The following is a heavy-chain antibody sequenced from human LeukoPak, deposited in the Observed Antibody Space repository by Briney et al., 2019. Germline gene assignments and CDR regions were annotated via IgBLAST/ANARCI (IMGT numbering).Heavy chain of an antibody. J-gene: IGHJ4*02. CDR1: GLIFSRYW. D-gene: IGHD3-3*01. Sequence: GGSLRLSCAASGLIFSRYWMYWVRQAPGKRLVWVSLINSDGTEISYADSVKGRFTISRDNAANTLNLQMDSLRGDDTAVYYCARVGVHGDGSHRTGVDYWGQGTLVTVSS. CDR3: ARVGVHGDGSHRTGVDY. CDR2: INSDGTEI. V-gene: IGHV3-74*01.